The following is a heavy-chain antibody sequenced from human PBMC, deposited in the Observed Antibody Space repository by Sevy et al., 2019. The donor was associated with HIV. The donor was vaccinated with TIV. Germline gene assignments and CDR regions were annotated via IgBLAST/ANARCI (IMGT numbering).Heavy chain of an antibody. V-gene: IGHV3-15*01. J-gene: IGHJ5*02. Sequence: GGSLRLSCAASGYTFNNAWMSWVRLAPGKGLEWLGRLKSKTDGGTAEYASPVKGRFTISRDDSKSTLYWQMNRLRTEDTGVYYSTGATVFGATWFDPWGQGALVTVSS. CDR2: LKSKTDGGTA. CDR3: TGATVFGATWFDP. D-gene: IGHD3-3*01. CDR1: GYTFNNAW.